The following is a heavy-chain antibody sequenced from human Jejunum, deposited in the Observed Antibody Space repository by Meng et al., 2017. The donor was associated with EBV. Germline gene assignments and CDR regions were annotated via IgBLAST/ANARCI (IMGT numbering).Heavy chain of an antibody. CDR3: ARGAVLSLRSQFDP. Sequence: GKLVESGGGFVRAGGSLRLSCSASGFNFSDYYMSWFRQAPGRGLEWVSYISSSGTTIFYADSVQGRFTISRDNAKNSVFLQMRSLTVEDTAVYYCARGAVLSLRSQFDPWGQGTLVTVSS. CDR2: ISSSGTTI. D-gene: IGHD4-17*01. CDR1: GFNFSDYY. V-gene: IGHV3-11*01. J-gene: IGHJ5*02.